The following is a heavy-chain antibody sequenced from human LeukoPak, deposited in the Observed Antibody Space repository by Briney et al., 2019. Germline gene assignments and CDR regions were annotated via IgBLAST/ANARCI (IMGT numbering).Heavy chain of an antibody. V-gene: IGHV4-39*07. CDR2: IYYSGST. Sequence: SETLSLTCTVSGGSISSSSYYWGWIRQPPGKGLEWIGSIYYSGSTYYNPSLKSRVTISVDTSKNQFSLKLSSVTAADTAVYYCARDLAVAGTLYWGQGTLVTVSS. D-gene: IGHD6-19*01. J-gene: IGHJ4*02. CDR1: GGSISSSSYY. CDR3: ARDLAVAGTLY.